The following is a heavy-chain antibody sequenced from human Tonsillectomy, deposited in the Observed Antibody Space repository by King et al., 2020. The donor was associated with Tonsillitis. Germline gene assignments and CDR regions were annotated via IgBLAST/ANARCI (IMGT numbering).Heavy chain of an antibody. CDR1: GFTFSSSA. V-gene: IGHV3-23*04. Sequence: VQLVESGGGLVQPGGSLRLSCAASGFTFSSSAMAWVRQAPGKGLEWVSGISGSGGSTYYAASVKGRFTISRDNSKNTLYLQMNILGAEDTALYYCAKVVSTAMVYYFDYWGQGTLVTVSS. D-gene: IGHD5-18*01. J-gene: IGHJ4*02. CDR2: ISGSGGST. CDR3: AKVVSTAMVYYFDY.